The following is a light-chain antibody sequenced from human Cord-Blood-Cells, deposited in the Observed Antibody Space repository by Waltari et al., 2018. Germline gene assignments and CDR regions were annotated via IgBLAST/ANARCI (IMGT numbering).Light chain of an antibody. V-gene: IGLV2-23*01. J-gene: IGLJ3*02. Sequence: QSALTQPASVSGSPGQSITISCTGTSSDVGGYNLFSWYQQHPGKDPKLMIYEGSKRPSGVSNRCSGSKSGNTASLTISGLQAEDEADYYCCSYAGSSTWVFGGGTKLTVL. CDR2: EGS. CDR3: CSYAGSSTWV. CDR1: SSDVGGYNL.